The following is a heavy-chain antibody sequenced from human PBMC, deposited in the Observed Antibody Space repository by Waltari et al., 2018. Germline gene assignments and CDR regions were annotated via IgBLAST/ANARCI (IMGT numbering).Heavy chain of an antibody. CDR2: IWHDGTYK. CDR3: ASMATTSDFDY. J-gene: IGHJ4*02. V-gene: IGHV3-33*01. D-gene: IGHD4-17*01. CDR1: DCTFSNHG. Sequence: QVQLVESGGGVVQPGRSLSLSCVGSDCTFSNHGMLWVRQAPGKGLEWVSLIWHDGTYKYYADSVKGRFSISRDNSKNTVYLQMNGLRAEDTAVYFCASMATTSDFDYWGQGTLVTVSS.